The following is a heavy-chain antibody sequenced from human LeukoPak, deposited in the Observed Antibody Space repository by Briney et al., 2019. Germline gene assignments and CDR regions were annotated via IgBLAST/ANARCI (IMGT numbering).Heavy chain of an antibody. D-gene: IGHD1-26*01. Sequence: GGSLRLSCAASGFTFSRYWMHWVRRAPGKGLVWVSRINGDGSDISYADSVKGRFTISRDNAKNTVYLQVNSLRAEDTAVYYCARGSLGDGSLLIDYWGQGTLVTVSS. CDR3: ARGSLGDGSLLIDY. V-gene: IGHV3-74*01. J-gene: IGHJ4*02. CDR2: INGDGSDI. CDR1: GFTFSRYW.